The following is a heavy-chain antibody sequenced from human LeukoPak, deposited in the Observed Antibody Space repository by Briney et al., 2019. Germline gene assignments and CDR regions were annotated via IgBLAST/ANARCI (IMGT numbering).Heavy chain of an antibody. V-gene: IGHV1-8*01. D-gene: IGHD5-18*01. Sequence: ASVKVSCKAPGYTFTSYDINWVRQATGQGLEWMGWMNPNSGNTGYAQKFQGRVTMTRNTSISTAYMELSSLRSEDTAVYYCAKEGYSYGSYYFDYWGQGTLVTVSS. CDR1: GYTFTSYD. CDR2: MNPNSGNT. J-gene: IGHJ4*02. CDR3: AKEGYSYGSYYFDY.